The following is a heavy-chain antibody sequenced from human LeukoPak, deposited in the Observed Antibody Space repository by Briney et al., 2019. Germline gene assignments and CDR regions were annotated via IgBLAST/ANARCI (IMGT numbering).Heavy chain of an antibody. CDR2: INWNGGST. Sequence: PGGSLRLSCAASAFTFDDYGMSWDRQAPGKGLEWVSGINWNGGSTGYADSVKGRFTISRDNAKNSLYLQMNSLRAEDTALYYCARRRGVAARPQFYYYMDVWGKGTTVTVSS. D-gene: IGHD6-6*01. CDR3: ARRRGVAARPQFYYYMDV. CDR1: AFTFDDYG. J-gene: IGHJ6*03. V-gene: IGHV3-20*04.